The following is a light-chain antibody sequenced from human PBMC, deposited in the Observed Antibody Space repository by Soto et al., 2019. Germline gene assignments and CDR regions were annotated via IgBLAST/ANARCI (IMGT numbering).Light chain of an antibody. CDR2: GNS. Sequence: QSVLTQPPSVSGAPGQRVTISCTGSSSNIGAGYDVHWYQQLPETAPKVLIYGNSNRPSGVPDRFSGSKSGTSASLAITGLQAEDEADYYCQSYDSSLSGYVFGTGTKLTVL. J-gene: IGLJ1*01. CDR1: SSNIGAGYD. CDR3: QSYDSSLSGYV. V-gene: IGLV1-40*01.